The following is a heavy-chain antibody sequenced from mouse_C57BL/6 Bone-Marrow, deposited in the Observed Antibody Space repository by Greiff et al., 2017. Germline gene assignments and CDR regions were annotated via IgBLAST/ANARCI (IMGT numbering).Heavy chain of an antibody. Sequence: QVQLQQPGAELVRPGTSVKLSCKASGYTFTSYWMHWVKQRPGQGLEWIGVIDPSDSYTNYNQKFKGKATLTVATSSSTAYMQLSSLTSEDSAVYYCAREIDDGYYDYARDYWGQGTSVTVSA. CDR1: GYTFTSYW. CDR3: AREIDDGYYDYARDY. CDR2: IDPSDSYT. D-gene: IGHD2-3*01. V-gene: IGHV1-59*01. J-gene: IGHJ4*01.